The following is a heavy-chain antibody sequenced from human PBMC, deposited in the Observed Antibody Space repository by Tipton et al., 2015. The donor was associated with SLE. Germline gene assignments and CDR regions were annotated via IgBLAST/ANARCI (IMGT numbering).Heavy chain of an antibody. CDR2: IYTSGST. D-gene: IGHD3-3*01. Sequence: TLSLTCTVSGGSISSGSYYWSWIRQPAGKGLEWIGRIYTSGSTNYNPSLKRRVTISVDTSKKQFSLKLSSVTAADTAVYYCARVSAYYDVWSGYYYYMDVWGKGTTVTVSS. CDR3: ARVSAYYDVWSGYYYYMDV. J-gene: IGHJ6*03. V-gene: IGHV4-61*02. CDR1: GGSISSGSYY.